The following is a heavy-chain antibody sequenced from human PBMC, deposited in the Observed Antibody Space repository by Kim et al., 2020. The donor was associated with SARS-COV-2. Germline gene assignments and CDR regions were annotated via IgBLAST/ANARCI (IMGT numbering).Heavy chain of an antibody. CDR3: ARDAGYSGYDYSDY. V-gene: IGHV3-30*04. D-gene: IGHD5-12*01. Sequence: GGSRRLSCAASGFTFSSYAIHWVRQAPGKGLEWVAVISYDGTNKYYADSVKGRFTISRDNSKNTLYLQMNSLRAEDTAVYYCARDAGYSGYDYSDYWGQGTLVTVSS. CDR2: ISYDGTNK. CDR1: GFTFSSYA. J-gene: IGHJ4*02.